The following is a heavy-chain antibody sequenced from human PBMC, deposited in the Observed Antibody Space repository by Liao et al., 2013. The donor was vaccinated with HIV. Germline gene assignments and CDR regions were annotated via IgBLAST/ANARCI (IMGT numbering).Heavy chain of an antibody. CDR1: GGSISSYY. J-gene: IGHJ2*01. CDR3: ARSSRFRPAPVETFYWYFDL. V-gene: IGHV4-59*12. D-gene: IGHD2-2*01. CDR2: IYYSGST. Sequence: QVQLQESGPGLVKPSETLSLTCTVSGGSISSYYWSWIRQPPGKGLEWIGYIYYSGSTNYNPSLKSRVTMSVDTSKNQFSLKLSSVTAADTAVYYCARSSRFRPAPVETFYWYFDLWGRGTLVTVSS.